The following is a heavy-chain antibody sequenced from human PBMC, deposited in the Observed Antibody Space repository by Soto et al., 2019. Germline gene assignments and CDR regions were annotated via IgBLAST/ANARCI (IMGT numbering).Heavy chain of an antibody. J-gene: IGHJ4*02. V-gene: IGHV4-30-2*01. CDR3: AAEDCSGGSCYSGALDY. CDR2: IYHSGST. Sequence: SETLSLTCAVSGGSISSGGYSWSWIRQPPGKGLEWIGYIYHSGSTYYNPSLKSRVTISVDRSKNQFSLKLSSVTAADTAVYYCAAEDCSGGSCYSGALDYWGQGTLVTVSS. CDR1: GGSISSGGYS. D-gene: IGHD2-15*01.